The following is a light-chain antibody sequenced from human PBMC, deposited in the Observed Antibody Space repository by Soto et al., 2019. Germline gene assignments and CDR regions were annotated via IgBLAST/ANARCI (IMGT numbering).Light chain of an antibody. CDR1: SSDVGAYRY. Sequence: QSVLTQPASVSGSPGQSITISGTGSSSDVGAYRYVSWFQQHPGRAPKLIIYEVSNRPSGVSDRFSGSKSGNTASLTISGLNAEDEADYHCSSYTTTTAWVFGGGTKLTVL. CDR2: EVS. CDR3: SSYTTTTAWV. J-gene: IGLJ3*02. V-gene: IGLV2-14*01.